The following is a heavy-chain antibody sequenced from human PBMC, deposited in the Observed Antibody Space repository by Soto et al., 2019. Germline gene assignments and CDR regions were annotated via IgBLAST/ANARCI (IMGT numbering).Heavy chain of an antibody. J-gene: IGHJ4*02. CDR2: IYHSGST. Sequence: QVQLQESGPGLVKPSGTLSLTCAVSGDSIISDYWWSWVRQPPGKGLEWIGEIYHSGSTNYNPSLKSQGTISLDKSKNQFSLNLISVSAADTAVYYCARRGWQLLQLDYWGQGTLVTVSS. CDR3: ARRGWQLLQLDY. D-gene: IGHD3-22*01. V-gene: IGHV4-4*02. CDR1: GDSIISDYW.